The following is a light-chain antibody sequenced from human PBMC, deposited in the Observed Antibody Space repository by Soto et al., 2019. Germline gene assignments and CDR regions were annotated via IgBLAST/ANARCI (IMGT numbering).Light chain of an antibody. CDR3: HQYSRSEIFT. CDR1: QSVSNNY. CDR2: GAS. J-gene: IGKJ3*01. V-gene: IGKV3-20*01. Sequence: EIVLTQSPGTLSLSPGERATLSCRASQSVSNNYLAWYQQRPGQTPRLLIYGASSRGAGVPDRFSGSGSGTDFTLNISRLEPEDFAVYYWHQYSRSEIFTFGPGNTGDVK.